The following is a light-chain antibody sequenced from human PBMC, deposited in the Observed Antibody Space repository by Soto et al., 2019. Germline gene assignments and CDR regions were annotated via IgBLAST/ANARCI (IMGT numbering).Light chain of an antibody. CDR2: DVS. J-gene: IGLJ2*01. V-gene: IGLV2-14*01. CDR3: SSYSSSTTRV. Sequence: QSVLTQPASVSGSPGQSITISCSGTSSDVGTYNFVSWYQQHPDKAPKLMIYDVSNRPSGVSNRFSGSKSGNTAYLTISGLQAEDEADYYCSSYSSSTTRVFGGGTKLTVL. CDR1: SSDVGTYNF.